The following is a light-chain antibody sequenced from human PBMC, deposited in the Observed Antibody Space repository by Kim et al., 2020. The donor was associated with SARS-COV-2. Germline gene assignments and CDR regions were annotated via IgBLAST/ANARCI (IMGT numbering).Light chain of an antibody. J-gene: IGLJ2*01. CDR3: NSRDSNNNVL. Sequence: VALGQTVRITCQGDSLRSDYATWYQQKPGQAPILVIYGKNNRPSVIPDRFSGSSSGNTASLTITGTQAGDEADYYCNSRDSNNNVLFGGGTQLTVL. V-gene: IGLV3-19*01. CDR1: SLRSDY. CDR2: GKN.